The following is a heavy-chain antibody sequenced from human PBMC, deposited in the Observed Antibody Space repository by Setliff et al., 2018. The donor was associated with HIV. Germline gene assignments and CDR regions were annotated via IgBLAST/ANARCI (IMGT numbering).Heavy chain of an antibody. Sequence: PGGSLRLSCAASGFTLSDHYMDWVRQAPGKGLEWVGRTRNKANSYTTEYAASVKGRFSISRDDSRSSLYLQMNSLKTEDTAVYYCARGGVGARASFDCWGQGTLVTVSS. V-gene: IGHV3-72*01. CDR1: GFTLSDHY. CDR2: TRNKANSYTT. J-gene: IGHJ5*01. CDR3: ARGGVGARASFDC. D-gene: IGHD1-26*01.